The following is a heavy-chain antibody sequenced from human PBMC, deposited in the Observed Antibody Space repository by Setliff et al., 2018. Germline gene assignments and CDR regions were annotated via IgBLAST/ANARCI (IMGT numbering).Heavy chain of an antibody. J-gene: IGHJ4*02. CDR3: ARDNTIVGATDY. V-gene: IGHV4-34*01. D-gene: IGHD1-26*01. CDR2: INHSGIT. Sequence: SETLSLTCTVYGGSLSNYYWSWVRQPPGKGPEWIVEINHSGITNYNPSLKGRVTISVDTSKNQLSLKLSSVTAADTAVYFCARDNTIVGATDYWGQGALVTVSS. CDR1: GGSLSNYY.